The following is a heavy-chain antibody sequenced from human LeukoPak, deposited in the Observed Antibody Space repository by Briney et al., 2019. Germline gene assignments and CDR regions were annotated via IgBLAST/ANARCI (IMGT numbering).Heavy chain of an antibody. J-gene: IGHJ3*01. D-gene: IGHD3-22*01. CDR3: ARDRYPSSGYYYEDTFQV. CDR2: ISTYNGNT. V-gene: IGHV1-18*01. CDR1: GYSFNTYA. Sequence: ASVKVSCKASGYSFNTYALNWVRLAPGQGFEWMGWISTYNGNTKYAEKVQGRVTMTIDTSTSTAYMELRSLTSDDTAVYYCARDRYPSSGYYYEDTFQVWGQGTMVTVSS.